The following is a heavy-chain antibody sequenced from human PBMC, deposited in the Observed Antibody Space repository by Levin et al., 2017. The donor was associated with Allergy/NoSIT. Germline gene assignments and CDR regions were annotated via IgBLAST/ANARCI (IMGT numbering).Heavy chain of an antibody. CDR3: AKDLGYGSGSPNDY. D-gene: IGHD3-10*01. Sequence: GGSLRLSCAASGFTFSSYGMHWVRQAPGKGLEWVAVISYDGSNKYYADSVKGRFTISRDNSKNTLYLQMNSLRAEDAAVYYCAKDLGYGSGSPNDYWGQGTLVTVSS. J-gene: IGHJ4*02. V-gene: IGHV3-30*18. CDR1: GFTFSSYG. CDR2: ISYDGSNK.